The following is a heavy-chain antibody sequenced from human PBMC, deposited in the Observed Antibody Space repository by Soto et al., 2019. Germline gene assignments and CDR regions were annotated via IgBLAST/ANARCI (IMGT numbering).Heavy chain of an antibody. CDR1: GFTFRSYG. CDR3: ARDLPDYGDRVGELGY. J-gene: IGHJ4*02. D-gene: IGHD4-17*01. V-gene: IGHV3-33*01. CDR2: IWYDGSNK. Sequence: QVQLVESGGGVVQPGRSLRLSCAASGFTFRSYGMHWVRQAPGKGLEWVAVIWYDGSNKYYADSVKGRFTISRDNSKNTLYLQMNSLRAEDTAVYYCARDLPDYGDRVGELGYWGQGTLVTVSS.